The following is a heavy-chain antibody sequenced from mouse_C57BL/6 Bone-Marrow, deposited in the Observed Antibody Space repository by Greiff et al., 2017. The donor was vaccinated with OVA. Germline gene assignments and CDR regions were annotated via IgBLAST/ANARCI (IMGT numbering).Heavy chain of an antibody. CDR1: DYTFTSYW. V-gene: IGHV1-69*01. J-gene: IGHJ2*01. D-gene: IGHD1-1*01. CDR2: IDPSDSYT. CDR3: ARESYGSSYNYFDY. Sequence: QVQLQQPGAELVMPGASVKLSCKASDYTFTSYWMHWVKQRPGQGLEWIGEIDPSDSYTNYNQKFKGKSTLTVDKSSSTAYMQLSSLTSEDSAVYYCARESYGSSYNYFDYWGQGTTLTVSS.